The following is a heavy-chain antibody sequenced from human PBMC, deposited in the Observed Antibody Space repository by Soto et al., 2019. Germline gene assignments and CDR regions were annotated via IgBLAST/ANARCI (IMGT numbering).Heavy chain of an antibody. CDR2: IIPTFGTA. Sequence: QVQLVQSGAEVKKPGSSVKVSCKASGGTFSSYAISWVRQAPGQGLEWMGGIIPTFGTANYAQKFQGRVTITADESTSTAYMELSSLRSEDTAVYYCARVTVVPAAKRGYYYYGMDVWGQGTTVTVSS. D-gene: IGHD2-2*01. CDR3: ARVTVVPAAKRGYYYYGMDV. J-gene: IGHJ6*02. CDR1: GGTFSSYA. V-gene: IGHV1-69*01.